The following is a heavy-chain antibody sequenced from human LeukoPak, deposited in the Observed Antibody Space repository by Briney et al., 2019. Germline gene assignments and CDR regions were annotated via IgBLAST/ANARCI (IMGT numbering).Heavy chain of an antibody. V-gene: IGHV3-73*01. Sequence: QPGGSLKLSCAASGFTFSGSAMHWVRQASGEGLEWVGRIRSKANSYATAYAASVKGRFTISRDDSKNTAYLQMNSLKTEDTAVYYCTYHSSSWYGVDYWGQGTLVTVSS. CDR3: TYHSSSWYGVDY. J-gene: IGHJ4*02. CDR1: GFTFSGSA. CDR2: IRSKANSYAT. D-gene: IGHD6-13*01.